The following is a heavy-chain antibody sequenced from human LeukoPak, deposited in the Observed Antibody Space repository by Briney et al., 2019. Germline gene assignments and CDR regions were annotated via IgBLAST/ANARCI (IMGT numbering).Heavy chain of an antibody. CDR1: GSSINSYY. CDR2: IYYSGST. CDR3: ARHRPGPYDY. Sequence: SETLSLTCTVSGSSINSYYWSWIRQPPGKRLEWIGYIYYSGSTNYNPSLKSRVTISVDTSKKQFSLKLSSVTAADTAVYYCARHRPGPYDYWGQGTLVTVSS. V-gene: IGHV4-59*08. J-gene: IGHJ4*02.